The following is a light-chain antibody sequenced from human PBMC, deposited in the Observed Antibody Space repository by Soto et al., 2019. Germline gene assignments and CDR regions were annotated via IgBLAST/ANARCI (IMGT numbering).Light chain of an antibody. V-gene: IGLV3-9*01. Sequence: SYELTQSLSVSVALGQTAKITCGGNDIGSTNVHWYQQKPGQAPVLVIYRDAIRPSGIPERFSGSNSGNTATLTIGRAQAGDEAHYYCQVWHSSTVAFGGGTKLTVL. J-gene: IGLJ2*01. CDR1: DIGSTN. CDR3: QVWHSSTVA. CDR2: RDA.